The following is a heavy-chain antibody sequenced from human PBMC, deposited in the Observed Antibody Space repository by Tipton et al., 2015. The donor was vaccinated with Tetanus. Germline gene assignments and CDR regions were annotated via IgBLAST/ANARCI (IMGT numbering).Heavy chain of an antibody. CDR2: INPNRGGT. D-gene: IGHD5-18*01. CDR3: ARVYTAMVTPFGAFDI. J-gene: IGHJ3*02. V-gene: IGHV1-2*04. CDR1: GYTFTGYY. Sequence: QVQLVQSGAEVKKPGASVKVSCKASGYTFTGYYMHWVRQAPGQGLEWMGWINPNRGGTNYAQKFQGWVTMTRDTSISTAYMELSRLRSDDTAVYYCARVYTAMVTPFGAFDIWGQGTMVTVSS.